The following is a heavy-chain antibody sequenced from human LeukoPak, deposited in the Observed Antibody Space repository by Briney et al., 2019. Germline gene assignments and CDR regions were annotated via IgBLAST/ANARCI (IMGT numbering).Heavy chain of an antibody. CDR2: IFYSGST. V-gene: IGHV4-59*01. CDR1: AGSISSYF. CDR3: ARAPGSGHYGDSRFGFEP. Sequence: SETLSLTCTVSAGSISSYFWSWIRQPPGKGREWIGYIFYSGSTNCNPYHTSRVSISVDTSKNQFSLKLSSVTAADTAVYYCARAPGSGHYGDSRFGFEPWGQGTLVTVSS. D-gene: IGHD4-17*01. J-gene: IGHJ5*02.